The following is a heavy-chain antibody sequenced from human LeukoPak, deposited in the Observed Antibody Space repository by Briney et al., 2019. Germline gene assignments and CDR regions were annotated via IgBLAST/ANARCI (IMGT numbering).Heavy chain of an antibody. CDR3: ARRGSSGSSLGDYFDY. CDR1: GFTFSSYS. V-gene: IGHV3-21*01. D-gene: IGHD1-26*01. Sequence: PGGSLRLSCAASGFTFSSYSMNWVRQAPGKGLQWVSSISSSSSYIYYADSVKGRFTISRDNAKNSLYLQMNSLRAEDTAVYYCARRGSSGSSLGDYFDYWGQGTLVTVSS. CDR2: ISSSSSYI. J-gene: IGHJ4*02.